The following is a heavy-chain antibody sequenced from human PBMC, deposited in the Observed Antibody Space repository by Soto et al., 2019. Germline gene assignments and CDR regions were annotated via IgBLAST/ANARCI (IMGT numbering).Heavy chain of an antibody. Sequence: QVQLVESGGGVVQPGRSLRLSCAASGFTFSSYGMHWVRQAPGKGLEWVAVISYDGSNKYYADSVKGRFTISRDNPKNTLYLQMNSLRAEDTAVYYCAKLPSMVRGPAPYWGQGTLVTVSS. CDR1: GFTFSSYG. D-gene: IGHD3-10*01. J-gene: IGHJ4*02. CDR2: ISYDGSNK. CDR3: AKLPSMVRGPAPY. V-gene: IGHV3-30*18.